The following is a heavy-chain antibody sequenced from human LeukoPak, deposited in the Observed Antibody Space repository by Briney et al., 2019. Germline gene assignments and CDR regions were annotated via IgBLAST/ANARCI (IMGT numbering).Heavy chain of an antibody. CDR2: ISAYNGDT. J-gene: IGHJ4*02. D-gene: IGHD1-1*01. Sequence: ASGEVSCQASGFAFPNYGFTWARQAPGQGLGWMGWISAYNGDTNYAQKLQGGVTMTTDTSTGTAYMELRSLRSDDTAVYYCARIAERQLAYYFDYWGQGTLVTVSS. CDR1: GFAFPNYG. CDR3: ARIAERQLAYYFDY. V-gene: IGHV1-18*01.